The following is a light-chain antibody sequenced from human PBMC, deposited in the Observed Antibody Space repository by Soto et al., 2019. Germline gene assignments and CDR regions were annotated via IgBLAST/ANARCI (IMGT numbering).Light chain of an antibody. Sequence: QAVVTQEPSFSVSPGGTVTLTCGLSSGSVSTNYYPTWYQQTPGQAPRTLIYSTSTRSSGVPDRFSGSILGNKAALTITGAQADYESLDYCVLYMGSGVWVFGGGTKLTVL. CDR2: STS. CDR1: SGSVSTNYY. J-gene: IGLJ3*02. CDR3: VLYMGSGVWV. V-gene: IGLV8-61*01.